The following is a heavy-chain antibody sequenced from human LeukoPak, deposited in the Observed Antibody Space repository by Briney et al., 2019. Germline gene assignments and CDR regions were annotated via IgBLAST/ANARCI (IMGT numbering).Heavy chain of an antibody. V-gene: IGHV3-15*01. CDR3: TKENLIAAGYYFDY. CDR2: IKRKTDGGTT. J-gene: IGHJ4*02. Sequence: GGSLRLSCAASGFTFSNACMSWVRQAPGKGLEWVGRIKRKTDGGTTDYAAPVKGRFTISRDDSKNTLHLQMNSLKTEGTAVYYCTKENLIAAGYYFDYSGQGTLVTVSS. D-gene: IGHD6-13*01. CDR1: GFTFSNAC.